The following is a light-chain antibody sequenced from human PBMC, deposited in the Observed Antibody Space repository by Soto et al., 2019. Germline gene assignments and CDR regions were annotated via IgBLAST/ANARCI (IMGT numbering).Light chain of an antibody. J-gene: IGKJ4*01. Sequence: DIQMTQSPSSLSASVGDRVTITCRASQSVSDYLNWYQQKPGKAPKLLMYAASTLQSGVPSRFSGSGSGTDFTLTISSLQPEDFATYYCQQSYSTPLTFGGGSKLEIK. CDR2: AAS. CDR3: QQSYSTPLT. CDR1: QSVSDY. V-gene: IGKV1-39*01.